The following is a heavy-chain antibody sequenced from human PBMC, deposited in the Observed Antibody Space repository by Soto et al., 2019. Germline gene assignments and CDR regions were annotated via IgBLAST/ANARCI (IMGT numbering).Heavy chain of an antibody. Sequence: GSLMVSGSDCGFTFIDYNMSWIRQAPGKGLEWVSYISSSGASIYYADSVKGRFTISRDNAENSLSLQMNSLRAEDTDVYYCVRGGWSSSGGIAASWGQGTLVTVSS. CDR2: ISSSGASI. CDR1: GFTFIDYN. V-gene: IGHV3-11*01. D-gene: IGHD6-13*01. J-gene: IGHJ5*02. CDR3: VRGGWSSSGGIAAS.